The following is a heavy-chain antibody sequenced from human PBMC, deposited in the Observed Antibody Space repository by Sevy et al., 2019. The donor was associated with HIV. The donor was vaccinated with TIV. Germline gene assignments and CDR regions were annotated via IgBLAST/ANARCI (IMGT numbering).Heavy chain of an antibody. D-gene: IGHD6-19*01. CDR1: GFTVNDKY. J-gene: IGHJ4*02. CDR2: IFSSGST. V-gene: IGHV3-66*02. Sequence: GGSLRLSCAISGFTVNDKYIIWVRQAPGKGVEWVSVIFSSGSTYYADSAKGRFTISRDNSKNTVYLQMNSVRAEDTAVYYCVSLFLSYRSGWSYFDYWGQRTLVTVSS. CDR3: VSLFLSYRSGWSYFDY.